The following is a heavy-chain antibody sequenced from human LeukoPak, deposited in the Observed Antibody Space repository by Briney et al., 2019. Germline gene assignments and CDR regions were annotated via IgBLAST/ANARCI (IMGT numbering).Heavy chain of an antibody. Sequence: SETLSLTCTVSGGSISSYYWSWIRQPPGKGLEWIGYIYHSGRTNYSPSLKSRVTISVDASKNQFSLKLSSVTAADTAVYYCARHAAFAEYQSHLTHFDYWGQGTLVTVSS. J-gene: IGHJ4*02. CDR3: ARHAAFAEYQSHLTHFDY. V-gene: IGHV4-59*08. D-gene: IGHD2-2*01. CDR2: IYHSGRT. CDR1: GGSISSYY.